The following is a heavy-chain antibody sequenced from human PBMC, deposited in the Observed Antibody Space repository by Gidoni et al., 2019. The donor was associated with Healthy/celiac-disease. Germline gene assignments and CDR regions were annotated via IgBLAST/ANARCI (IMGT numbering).Heavy chain of an antibody. CDR2: IKQDGSEK. CDR1: GSTFSSYW. CDR3: ARDRSVLTA. D-gene: IGHD3-3*01. V-gene: IGHV3-7*01. J-gene: IGHJ5*02. Sequence: EVQLVESGGGLVQPGGSLRLSCAASGSTFSSYWMSWVRQAPGQGLEWVANIKQDGSEKYYVASVKGRFTISRDNAKNSLYLQMNSLRAEDTAVYYCARDRSVLTAWGQGTLVTVSS.